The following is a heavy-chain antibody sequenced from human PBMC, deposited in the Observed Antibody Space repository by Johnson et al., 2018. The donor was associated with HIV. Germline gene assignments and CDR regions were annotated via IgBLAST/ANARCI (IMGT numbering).Heavy chain of an antibody. J-gene: IGHJ3*02. V-gene: IGHV3-9*01. CDR3: ARDKYGVPSGTFDI. CDR1: GFTFDDYA. CDR2: ISWNGCTT. D-gene: IGHD4-17*01. Sequence: VQLVESGGGLVQPGRSLRLSCAASGFTFDDYAMHWVRQAPGKGLEWVSGISWNGCTTGYADSVKGRFTISRDSAKNSLYLQMNSLRAVDTAFYYCARDKYGVPSGTFDIWGQGTMVTVSS.